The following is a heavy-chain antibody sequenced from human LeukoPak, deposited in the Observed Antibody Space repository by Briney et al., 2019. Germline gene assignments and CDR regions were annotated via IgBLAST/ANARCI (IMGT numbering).Heavy chain of an antibody. D-gene: IGHD3-16*01. Sequence: ASVKVSCKASGYIFTSYYMHWVRQAPGQGHEWLGVVYPSAGTSDPAQRFRARITLSDDTSTSTAYMELRSLKSEDTAIYFCVREYHGGYFDFWGQGTLVTVSS. V-gene: IGHV1-46*03. CDR3: VREYHGGYFDF. CDR1: GYIFTSYY. J-gene: IGHJ4*02. CDR2: VYPSAGTS.